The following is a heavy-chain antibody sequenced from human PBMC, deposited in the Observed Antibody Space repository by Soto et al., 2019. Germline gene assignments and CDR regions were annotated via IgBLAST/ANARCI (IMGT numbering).Heavy chain of an antibody. CDR3: ARTTYGDYGSFDY. J-gene: IGHJ4*02. Sequence: GGSLRLSCAASGFTFSSYGMHWVRQAPGKGLEWVAVIWYDGSNKYYADSVKGRFTISRDNSKNTLYLQMNSLRAEDTAVYYCARTTYGDYGSFDYWGQGTLVTVSS. V-gene: IGHV3-33*01. CDR1: GFTFSSYG. CDR2: IWYDGSNK. D-gene: IGHD4-17*01.